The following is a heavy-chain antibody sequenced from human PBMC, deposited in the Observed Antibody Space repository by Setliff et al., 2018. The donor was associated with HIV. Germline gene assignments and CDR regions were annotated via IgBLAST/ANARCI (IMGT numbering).Heavy chain of an antibody. CDR2: ISGSAGST. V-gene: IGHV3-23*01. CDR1: GFTFSSYA. CDR3: AKGIRVAGTSHFDS. J-gene: IGHJ4*02. D-gene: IGHD6-19*01. Sequence: GGSLRLSCAASGFTFSSYAMAWVRQAPGKGLEWVSQISGSAGSTVYADSMEGRFTISRDNFKDTLYLQMHSLSAEDTAVYYCAKGIRVAGTSHFDSWGQGALVTVS.